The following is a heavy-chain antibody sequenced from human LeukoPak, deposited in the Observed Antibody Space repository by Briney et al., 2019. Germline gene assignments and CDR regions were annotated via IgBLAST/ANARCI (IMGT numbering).Heavy chain of an antibody. CDR3: ARDNNRGYLKPNAFDI. CDR1: GGSISSYY. J-gene: IGHJ3*02. Sequence: SETLSLTCTVSGGSISSYYWSWIRQPPGKGLEWIGYIYYSGSTNYNPSLKSRVTISVDTSKNQFSLKLSSVTAADTAVYYCARDNNRGYLKPNAFDIWGQGTMVSVSS. CDR2: IYYSGST. D-gene: IGHD1/OR15-1a*01. V-gene: IGHV4-59*01.